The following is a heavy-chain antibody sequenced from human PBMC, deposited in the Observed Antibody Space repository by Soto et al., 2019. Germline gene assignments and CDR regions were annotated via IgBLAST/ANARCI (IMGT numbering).Heavy chain of an antibody. CDR2: INPSGGST. CDR3: ARGGGEQQLDPQPPPFDY. V-gene: IGHV1-46*01. Sequence: QVQLVQSGAEVKKPGASVKVSCKASGYTFTSYYMHWVRQAPGQGLEWMGIINPSGGSTSYAQKFQGRVTMTRDTSTSTVYMELSSLRSEDTAVYYCARGGGEQQLDPQPPPFDYWGQGTLVTVSS. D-gene: IGHD6-13*01. J-gene: IGHJ4*02. CDR1: GYTFTSYY.